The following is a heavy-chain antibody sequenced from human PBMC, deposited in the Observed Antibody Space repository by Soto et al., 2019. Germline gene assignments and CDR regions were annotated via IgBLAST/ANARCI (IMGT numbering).Heavy chain of an antibody. V-gene: IGHV3-30*18. CDR3: AKPLMPGIAVVMPAL. CDR2: ISYDGSNK. Sequence: GGSLRLSCAASGFTFSSYGMHWVRQAPGKGLEWVAVISYDGSNKYYADSVKGRFTISRDNSKNTLYLQMNSLRAEDTAVYYCAKPLMPGIAVVMPALWGQGTLVTVSS. D-gene: IGHD6-19*01. J-gene: IGHJ4*02. CDR1: GFTFSSYG.